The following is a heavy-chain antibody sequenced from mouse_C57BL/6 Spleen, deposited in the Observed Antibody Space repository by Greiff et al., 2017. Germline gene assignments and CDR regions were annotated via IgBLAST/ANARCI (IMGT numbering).Heavy chain of an antibody. D-gene: IGHD1-1*01. CDR1: GYAFTNYL. J-gene: IGHJ4*01. V-gene: IGHV1-54*01. CDR3: ARSNYYGSSLYAMDY. Sequence: VQLQQSGAELVRPGTSVKVSCKASGYAFTNYLIEWVKQRPGQGLAWIGVINPGSGGTNYNEKFKGKATLTADKSSSTAYMQLSSLTSEDSAVYFCARSNYYGSSLYAMDYWGQGTSVTVSS. CDR2: INPGSGGT.